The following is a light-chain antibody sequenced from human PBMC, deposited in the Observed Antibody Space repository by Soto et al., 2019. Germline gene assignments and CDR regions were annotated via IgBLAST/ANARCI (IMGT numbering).Light chain of an antibody. J-gene: IGLJ2*01. CDR1: ISDVGNYKY. CDR3: SSFTSSSTTVDVI. CDR2: EVS. V-gene: IGLV2-14*01. Sequence: QSVLTQPASVSGSRGQSITISCTGTISDVGNYKYVSWYQQHPGKAPKLMIYEVSNRPSGVSNRFSGSKSGNTASLTISGLQAEDEDDYYCSSFTSSSTTVDVIFGGGTKLTVL.